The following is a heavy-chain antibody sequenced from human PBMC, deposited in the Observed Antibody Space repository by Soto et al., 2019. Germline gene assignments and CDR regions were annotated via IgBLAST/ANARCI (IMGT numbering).Heavy chain of an antibody. CDR2: TYYRSKWHN. D-gene: IGHD2-2*01. Sequence: QSQTLSLTCAISGDSVSSNSAAWNWIRQSPSRGLEWLGRTYYRSKWHNDYAVSVKSRMTINPDTSKNQFSLQLNSVTPEDTAVYYCARENPAGMGDYYYYYMDVWGKGTTVTVSS. CDR1: GDSVSSNSAA. J-gene: IGHJ6*03. CDR3: ARENPAGMGDYYYYYMDV. V-gene: IGHV6-1*01.